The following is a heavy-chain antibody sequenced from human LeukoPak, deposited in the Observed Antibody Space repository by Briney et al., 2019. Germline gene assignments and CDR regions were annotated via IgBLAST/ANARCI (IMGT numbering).Heavy chain of an antibody. Sequence: PSETLSLTCTVSGGSVSSGSYYWSWIRQPPGKGLEWIGNIYYSGTINYNPSLKSRVTISVDTSKNQFSLKLSSVTAADTAVYYCASMGDDYRYYFDYWGQGILVSVST. CDR3: ASMGDDYRYYFDY. J-gene: IGHJ4*02. D-gene: IGHD2-21*02. V-gene: IGHV4-61*01. CDR1: GGSVSSGSYY. CDR2: IYYSGTI.